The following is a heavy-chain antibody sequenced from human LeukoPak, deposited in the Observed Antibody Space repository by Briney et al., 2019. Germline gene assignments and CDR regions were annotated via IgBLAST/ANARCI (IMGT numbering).Heavy chain of an antibody. J-gene: IGHJ4*02. D-gene: IGHD6-13*01. CDR1: GFTSSSYG. CDR2: VSSDGSIK. CDR3: ARGYSSSWLGYFDY. Sequence: GGSLRLSCAASGFTSSSYGIHWVRQAPGKGLEWVAVVSSDGSIKYYADSVKGRFTISRDTSKNTVYLQMNSLGAEDTAFYYCARGYSSSWLGYFDYWGQGTLVTVSS. V-gene: IGHV3-30*03.